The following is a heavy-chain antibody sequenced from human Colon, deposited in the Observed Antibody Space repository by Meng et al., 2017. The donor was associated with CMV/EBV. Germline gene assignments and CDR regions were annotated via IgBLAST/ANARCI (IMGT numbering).Heavy chain of an antibody. CDR1: GFNVRNYN. D-gene: IGHD6-6*01. Sequence: GGSLRLSCVGSGFNVRNYNMNWVRQAPGKGLEWVSSISTTSDYIFYADSVKGRVTTSRDNAKNSLYLQMTNLRADDTAVYYCARFHSSSSPLPGLLFDYWGQGTLVTVSS. J-gene: IGHJ4*02. CDR2: ISTTSDYI. CDR3: ARFHSSSSPLPGLLFDY. V-gene: IGHV3-21*01.